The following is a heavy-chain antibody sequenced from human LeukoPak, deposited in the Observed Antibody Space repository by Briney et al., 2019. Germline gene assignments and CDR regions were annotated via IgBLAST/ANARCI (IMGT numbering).Heavy chain of an antibody. CDR2: IIPIFGTA. V-gene: IGHV1-69*05. Sequence: SVKVSCKASGGTFSSYAISWVRQAPGQGLEWMGGIIPIFGTANYAQKFQGRVTITTDESTSTAYMELSSLRSEDTAVYYCARKHHSGSYSYAFDIWGQGTMVTVSS. D-gene: IGHD1-26*01. CDR3: ARKHHSGSYSYAFDI. J-gene: IGHJ3*02. CDR1: GGTFSSYA.